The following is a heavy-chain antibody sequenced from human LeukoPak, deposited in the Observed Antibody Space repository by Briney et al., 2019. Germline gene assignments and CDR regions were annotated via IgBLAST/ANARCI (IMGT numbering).Heavy chain of an antibody. J-gene: IGHJ4*02. CDR3: ARGRGYSHGQAYFDY. CDR1: GGSFSGYY. V-gene: IGHV4-34*01. CDR2: INHSGST. D-gene: IGHD5-18*01. Sequence: PSETLSLTCAVYGGSFSGYYWSWIRQPAGKGLEGIGEINHSGSTNYNPSLKSRVTISVDTSKNQFSLTLSSVTAAATAVYYCARGRGYSHGQAYFDYWGQGTLVTVSS.